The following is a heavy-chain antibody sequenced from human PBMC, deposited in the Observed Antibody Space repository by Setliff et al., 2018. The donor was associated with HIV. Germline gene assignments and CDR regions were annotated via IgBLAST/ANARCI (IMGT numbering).Heavy chain of an antibody. J-gene: IGHJ6*03. CDR1: GYTFSSYD. CDR3: ARARRDSYDRGRRNHYYIDV. V-gene: IGHV1-8*02. CDR2: MNPNSGNT. D-gene: IGHD3-22*01. Sequence: ASVKVSCKASGYTFSSYDINWVRQATGQGREWMGWMNPNSGNTGYAQKFQGRVTMTRDTSIGTAYMELNNLKFEDTAVYYCARARRDSYDRGRRNHYYIDVWGKGTPVTVSS.